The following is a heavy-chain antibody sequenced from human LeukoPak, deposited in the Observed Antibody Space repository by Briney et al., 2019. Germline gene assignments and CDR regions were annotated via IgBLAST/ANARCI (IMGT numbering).Heavy chain of an antibody. D-gene: IGHD2-2*01. CDR1: GFTFSSYA. CDR3: ARAGYCSSTSCYQVGWFDP. CDR2: ISGSGGST. J-gene: IGHJ5*02. V-gene: IGHV3-23*01. Sequence: GGSLRLSCAASGFTFSSYAMSWVRRAPGKGLEWVSAISGSGGSTYYADSVKGRFTISRDNSKNTLYLQMNSLRAEDTAVYYCARAGYCSSTSCYQVGWFDPWGQGTLVTVSS.